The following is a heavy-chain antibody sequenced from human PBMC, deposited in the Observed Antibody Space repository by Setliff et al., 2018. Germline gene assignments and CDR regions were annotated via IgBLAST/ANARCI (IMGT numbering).Heavy chain of an antibody. CDR1: GFTFSGSA. CDR3: AAAPAGSDVFDM. J-gene: IGHJ3*02. CDR2: IRSKADSYPT. V-gene: IGHV3-73*01. Sequence: GGSLRLSCAASGFTFSGSAMYWVRQASGKGLEWVGRIRSKADSYPTAYAASVKGRFTISRDDSKNTAYLQINSLKTEDTAVYYCAAAPAGSDVFDMWGQGTMVTVSS. D-gene: IGHD6-13*01.